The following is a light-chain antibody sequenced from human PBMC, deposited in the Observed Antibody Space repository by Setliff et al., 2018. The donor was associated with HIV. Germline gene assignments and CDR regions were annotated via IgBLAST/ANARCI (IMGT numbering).Light chain of an antibody. Sequence: QSVLTQPPSVSGSPGQSIIISCTGTINNIGSYNRVSWYQQRPGTAPKLMISDVSNRPSGVSIRFSGSKSGNTASLTISGLQAEDEADYYCSSYTSSSTYVFGSGTKVTVL. CDR1: INNIGSYNR. CDR3: SSYTSSSTYV. CDR2: DVS. J-gene: IGLJ1*01. V-gene: IGLV2-14*03.